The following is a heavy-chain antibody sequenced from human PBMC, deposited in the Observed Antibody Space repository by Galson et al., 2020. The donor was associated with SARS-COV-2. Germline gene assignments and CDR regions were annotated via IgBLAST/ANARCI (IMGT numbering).Heavy chain of an antibody. J-gene: IGHJ6*02. CDR2: INHSGST. V-gene: IGHV4-34*01. D-gene: IGHD4-17*01. CDR1: GGSFSGYY. Sequence: SQASETLSLTCAVYGGSFSGYYWSWIRQPPGKGLEWIGEINHSGSTNYNPSLKSRVTISVDTSKHQFSLKLSSVTAADTAVYYCARGSVGPDYGDSEVYYGMDVWGQGTTVTVSS. CDR3: ARGSVGPDYGDSEVYYGMDV.